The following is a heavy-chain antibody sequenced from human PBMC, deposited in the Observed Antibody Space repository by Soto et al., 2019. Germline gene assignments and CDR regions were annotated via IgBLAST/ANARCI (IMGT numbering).Heavy chain of an antibody. Sequence: TLSLTCAVYGGSFSGYYWSWIRQPPGKGLEWIGEINHSGSTNYNPSLKSRVTISVDTSKNQFSLKLSSVTAADTAVYYCARGVRYSSSWYWFDPWGQGTLVTVSS. D-gene: IGHD6-13*01. J-gene: IGHJ5*02. CDR3: ARGVRYSSSWYWFDP. CDR1: GGSFSGYY. CDR2: INHSGST. V-gene: IGHV4-34*01.